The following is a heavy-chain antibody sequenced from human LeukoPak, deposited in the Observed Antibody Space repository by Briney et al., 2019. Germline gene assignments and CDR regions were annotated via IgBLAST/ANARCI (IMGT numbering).Heavy chain of an antibody. V-gene: IGHV3-30-3*01. CDR3: ARDPPRRGGYDLGPTFNY. J-gene: IGHJ4*02. D-gene: IGHD5-12*01. CDR1: GFTFSSYA. Sequence: PGGSLRLSCAASGFTFSSYAMHWVRQAPGKGLEWVAVISYDGSNKYYADSVKGRFTISRDNSKNTLYLQMNSLRAEDTAVYYWARDPPRRGGYDLGPTFNYWGQGTLVTVSS. CDR2: ISYDGSNK.